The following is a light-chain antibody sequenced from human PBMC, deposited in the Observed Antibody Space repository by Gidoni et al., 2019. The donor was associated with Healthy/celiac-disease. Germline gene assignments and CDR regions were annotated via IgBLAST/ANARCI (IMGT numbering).Light chain of an antibody. CDR1: SSDVGGYNY. Sequence: QSALTQPASVYGSPGQSITLSCTGTSSDVGGYNYVSWYHQHPGKAPKLMIYDVSNRASGVSNRFSGSKSGNTASLTISGLQAEDEADYYCSSYTSSSTPHVVFGGGTKLTVL. CDR3: SSYTSSSTPHVV. V-gene: IGLV2-14*01. J-gene: IGLJ2*01. CDR2: DVS.